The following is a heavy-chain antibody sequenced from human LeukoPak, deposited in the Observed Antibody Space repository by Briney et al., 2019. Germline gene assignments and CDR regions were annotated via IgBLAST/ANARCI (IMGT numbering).Heavy chain of an antibody. J-gene: IGHJ4*02. CDR1: GYSISSGYY. D-gene: IGHD7-27*01. CDR3: ATRKLGNDY. V-gene: IGHV4-38-2*02. CDR2: IYHSGST. Sequence: SETLSLTCTVSGYSISSGYYWGWIRQPPGKGLEWIGSIYHSGSTYYNPSLKSRVTISVDTSKNQFSLKLSSVTAADTAVYYCATRKLGNDYWGQGTLVTVSS.